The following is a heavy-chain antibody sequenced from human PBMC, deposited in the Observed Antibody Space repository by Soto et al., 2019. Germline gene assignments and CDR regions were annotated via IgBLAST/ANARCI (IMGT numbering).Heavy chain of an antibody. CDR3: ARHGVSGYGVDYYYYYYMDV. D-gene: IGHD5-12*01. J-gene: IGHJ6*03. V-gene: IGHV4-59*08. CDR1: GGSISSYY. Sequence: SETLSLTCTVSGGSISSYYWSWIRQPPGKGLEWIGYIYYSGSTNYNPSLKSRVTISVDTSKNQFSLKLSSVTAADTAVYYCARHGVSGYGVDYYYYYYMDVWGKGTTVTVSS. CDR2: IYYSGST.